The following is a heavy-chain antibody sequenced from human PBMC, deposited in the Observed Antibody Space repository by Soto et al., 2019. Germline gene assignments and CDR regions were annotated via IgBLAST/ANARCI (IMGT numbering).Heavy chain of an antibody. CDR3: VREGSYDTSGKYIQAFCY. Sequence: GGSLRLSCTTSGFTFSLDSMHWFRQARGKGLEWVTVASSDGGTTFYADSVKGRFTISRDNAKNALYLEMNSLRDDDTAIYYCVREGSYDTSGKYIQAFCYWGQGTLVTVSS. V-gene: IGHV3-30-3*01. D-gene: IGHD3-22*01. CDR1: GFTFSLDS. J-gene: IGHJ4*02. CDR2: ASSDGGTT.